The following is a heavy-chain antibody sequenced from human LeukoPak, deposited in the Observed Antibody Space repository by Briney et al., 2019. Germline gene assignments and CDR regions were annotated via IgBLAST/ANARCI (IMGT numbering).Heavy chain of an antibody. CDR1: GFTFSSYA. D-gene: IGHD5-18*01. CDR2: ISSNGGST. Sequence: GGSLRLSCAASGFTFSSYAMHWVRQAPGKGLEYVSAISSNGGSTYYANSVKGRFTIPRDNSKNTLYLQMGSLRAEDMAVYYCARSERGYSYGYDYWGQGTLVTVSS. J-gene: IGHJ4*02. V-gene: IGHV3-64*01. CDR3: ARSERGYSYGYDY.